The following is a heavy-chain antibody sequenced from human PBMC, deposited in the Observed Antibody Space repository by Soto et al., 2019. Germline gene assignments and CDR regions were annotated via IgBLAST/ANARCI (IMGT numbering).Heavy chain of an antibody. J-gene: IGHJ4*02. CDR3: AGRGGSLRHFDY. Sequence: SETLSLTCTVSGGSISSSSYHWGWIRQPPGKGLEWIGSIYYSGSTYYNPSLKSRVTISVDTSKNQFSLKLSSVTAADTAVYYCAGRGGSLRHFDYWGQGTLVTVSS. D-gene: IGHD1-26*01. CDR1: GGSISSSSYH. CDR2: IYYSGST. V-gene: IGHV4-39*01.